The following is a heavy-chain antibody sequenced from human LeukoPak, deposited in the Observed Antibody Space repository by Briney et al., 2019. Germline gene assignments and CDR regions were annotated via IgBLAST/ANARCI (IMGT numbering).Heavy chain of an antibody. CDR3: ARGGYYFDY. Sequence: SETLSLTCTVSGGSISSYYWSWIRQPPGKGLEWIGYIYYSGGTNYNPSLKSRVTISVDTSKNQFSLKLSSVTAADTAVYYCARGGYYFDYWGQGTLVTVSS. D-gene: IGHD3-16*01. CDR1: GGSISSYY. J-gene: IGHJ4*02. CDR2: IYYSGGT. V-gene: IGHV4-59*01.